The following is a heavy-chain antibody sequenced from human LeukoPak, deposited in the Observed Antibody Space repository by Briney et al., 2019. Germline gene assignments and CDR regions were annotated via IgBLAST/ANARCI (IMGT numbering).Heavy chain of an antibody. CDR3: VKERGGRSGSFYFDY. CDR1: GFTFSTYG. J-gene: IGHJ4*02. Sequence: GRSLRLSCVASGFTFSTYGMHWVRQAPGKGLEWLRVIWKDGRDAYFADYVKGRFTISTDDSQTTLYLQMHRLRAEDTAVYYCVKERGGRSGSFYFDYWGQGTLVTVSS. D-gene: IGHD2-15*01. CDR2: IWKDGRDA. V-gene: IGHV3-33*06.